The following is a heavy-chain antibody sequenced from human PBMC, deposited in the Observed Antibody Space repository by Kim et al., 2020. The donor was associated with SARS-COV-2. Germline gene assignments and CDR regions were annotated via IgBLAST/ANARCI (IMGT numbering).Heavy chain of an antibody. V-gene: IGHV4-4*09. D-gene: IGHD3-3*01. CDR3: ASSIRAGWFDP. J-gene: IGHJ5*02. Sequence: NYNPSLKSRVTISVDTSKNQFSLKLSSVTAADTAVYYCASSIRAGWFDPWGQGTLVTVSS.